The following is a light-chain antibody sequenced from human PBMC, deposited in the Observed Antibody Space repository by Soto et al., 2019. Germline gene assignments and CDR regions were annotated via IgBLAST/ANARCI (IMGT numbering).Light chain of an antibody. CDR2: IGD. Sequence: QSVLTQPPSASSTPGQTVTISCSGSTSNIGTFYVYWYQHLPGTAPKLLIYIGDQRASGVSDRFSGSKSGTSASLAISGLRSDDEADYYCAAWDDNLNAYVFGSGTKSPS. CDR1: TSNIGTFY. J-gene: IGLJ1*01. V-gene: IGLV1-47*02. CDR3: AAWDDNLNAYV.